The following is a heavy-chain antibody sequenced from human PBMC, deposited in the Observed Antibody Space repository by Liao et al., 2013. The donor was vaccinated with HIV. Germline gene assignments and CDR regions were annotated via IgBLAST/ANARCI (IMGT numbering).Heavy chain of an antibody. D-gene: IGHD6-19*01. Sequence: QVQLQQWGAGLLKPSETLSLTCAVYGGSFSGYYWSWIRQPPGKGLEWIGEINHRGSINYNPSLKSRVTISVDTSKNQFSLKLRSVTAADTAVYYCAREWLGFDSWGQGTLVTVSS. V-gene: IGHV4-34*01. J-gene: IGHJ5*01. CDR1: GGSFSGYY. CDR2: INHRGSI. CDR3: AREWLGFDS.